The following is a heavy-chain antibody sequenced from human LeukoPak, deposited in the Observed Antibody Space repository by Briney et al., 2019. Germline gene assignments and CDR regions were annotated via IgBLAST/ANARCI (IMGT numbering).Heavy chain of an antibody. D-gene: IGHD2-2*01. J-gene: IGHJ4*02. V-gene: IGHV4-39*02. CDR3: TRESRPFCPFAF. CDR1: GGSVSSRNYY. Sequence: SETLSLTCTVSGGSVSSRNYYWGWIRQPPGKGLEWVGSIYDSGSTYYNPSLKGRVTISVDTSKNQFSLRLSSVTAADTAVYYCTRESRPFCPFAFWGQGVLVTVSS. CDR2: IYDSGST.